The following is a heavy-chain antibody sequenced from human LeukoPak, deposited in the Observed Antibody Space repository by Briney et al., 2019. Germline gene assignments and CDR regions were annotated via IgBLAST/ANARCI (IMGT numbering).Heavy chain of an antibody. J-gene: IGHJ4*02. CDR3: ARWGVLRYFDWLPNDGYFDY. CDR1: GFTSSSYS. V-gene: IGHV3-21*01. CDR2: ISSSSSYI. Sequence: KPGGSLRLSCAASGFTSSSYSMNWVRQAPGKGLEWVSSISSSSSYIYYADSVKGRFTISRDNAKNSLYLQMNSLRAEDTAVYYCARWGVLRYFDWLPNDGYFDYWGQGTLVTVSS. D-gene: IGHD3-9*01.